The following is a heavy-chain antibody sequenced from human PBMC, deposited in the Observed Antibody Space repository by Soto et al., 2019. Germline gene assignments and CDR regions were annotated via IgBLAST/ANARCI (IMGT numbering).Heavy chain of an antibody. J-gene: IGHJ4*02. Sequence: PSETLSLTCTVSGGSISSYYWSWIRQPPGKGLEWIGYIYYSGSTNYNPSLKSRVTISVDTSKNQFSLKLSSVTAADTAVYYCASTDIGSSPWYYFHYWGQGTLVTVSS. CDR1: GGSISSYY. CDR3: ASTDIGSSPWYYFHY. D-gene: IGHD1-26*01. CDR2: IYYSGST. V-gene: IGHV4-59*01.